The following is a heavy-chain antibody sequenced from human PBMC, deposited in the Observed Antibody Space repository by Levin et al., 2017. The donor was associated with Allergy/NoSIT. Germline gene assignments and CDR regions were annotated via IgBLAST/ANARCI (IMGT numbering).Heavy chain of an antibody. D-gene: IGHD3-3*01. Sequence: AGESLKISCKASGFTFSTYAMHWVRQVPGKGLEGVALIWHDGSVQDYAESVRGRFTISRDQSKNTVYLQMNNLRVEDTGVYYCTRDGAEWSGYYRHWGLGILVTVSS. CDR3: TRDGAEWSGYYRH. V-gene: IGHV3-33*01. J-gene: IGHJ4*02. CDR2: IWHDGSVQ. CDR1: GFTFSTYA.